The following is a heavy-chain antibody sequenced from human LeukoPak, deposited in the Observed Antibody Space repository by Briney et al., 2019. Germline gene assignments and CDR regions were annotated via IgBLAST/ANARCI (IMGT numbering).Heavy chain of an antibody. CDR2: IYSGGST. CDR3: AGDYYYGMDV. V-gene: IGHV3-66*02. CDR1: TFTVRNNF. J-gene: IGHJ6*02. Sequence: GESLRLSCAASTFTVRNNFMSWVRQAPGKGLEWVSLIYSGGSTYYADSVKGRFTISRDNSKNTLYLQMNSLRAEDTAVYYCAGDYYYGMDVWGQGTTVTVSS.